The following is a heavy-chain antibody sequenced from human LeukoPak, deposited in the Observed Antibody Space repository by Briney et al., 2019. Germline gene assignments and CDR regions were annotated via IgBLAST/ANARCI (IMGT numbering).Heavy chain of an antibody. D-gene: IGHD5-24*01. CDR3: ARRDGYNYLGY. CDR2: IYTGGST. J-gene: IGHJ4*02. V-gene: IGHV3-53*01. CDR1: GFTFSNNY. Sequence: GGSLRLSCAASGFTFSNNYMSWVRQAPGKGLEWVSVIYTGGSTYYSDSVMGRFTISRDITKNTLYLQMNSLRAEDTAVYYCARRDGYNYLGYWGQGTLVTVSS.